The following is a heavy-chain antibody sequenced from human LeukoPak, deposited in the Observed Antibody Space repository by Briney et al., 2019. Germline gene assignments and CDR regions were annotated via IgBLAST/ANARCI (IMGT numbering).Heavy chain of an antibody. Sequence: SETLSLTCTVSGGSISSSSYYWGWIRQPPGKGLEWIGEIYHSGSTNYNPSLRSRVTISVDKSKNQFSLKLNSVTAADTAVYYCARKNYDSSGYYDYWGQGTLVTVSS. D-gene: IGHD3-22*01. V-gene: IGHV4-39*07. CDR1: GGSISSSSYY. CDR3: ARKNYDSSGYYDY. CDR2: IYHSGST. J-gene: IGHJ4*02.